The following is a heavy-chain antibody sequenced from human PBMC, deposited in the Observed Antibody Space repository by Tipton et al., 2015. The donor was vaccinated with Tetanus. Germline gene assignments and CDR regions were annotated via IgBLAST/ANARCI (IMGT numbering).Heavy chain of an antibody. Sequence: SLRLSCVASGFPFSRYWTTWVRQAPGKGLEWVANINPDGSAKYYVDSVKGRFTISRDNAKNSLYLQINNLRVEDTAVYYCARWIAVTGTDFDFWGQGTLVTVSS. CDR3: ARWIAVTGTDFDF. V-gene: IGHV3-7*01. J-gene: IGHJ4*02. CDR2: INPDGSAK. CDR1: GFPFSRYW. D-gene: IGHD6-19*01.